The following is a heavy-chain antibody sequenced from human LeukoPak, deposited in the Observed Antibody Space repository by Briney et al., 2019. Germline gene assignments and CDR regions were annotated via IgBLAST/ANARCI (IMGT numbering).Heavy chain of an antibody. J-gene: IGHJ4*02. CDR3: ARVPLTYYYDSSGPFDY. D-gene: IGHD3-22*01. CDR2: IIPIFGTA. CDR1: GGTFSSYA. Sequence: SVKVSCKASGGTFSSYAISWVRQAPGQGLEWMGGIIPIFGTANYAQRFQGRVTITTDESTSTAYMELSSLRSEDTAVYYCARVPLTYYYDSSGPFDYWGQGTLVTVSS. V-gene: IGHV1-69*05.